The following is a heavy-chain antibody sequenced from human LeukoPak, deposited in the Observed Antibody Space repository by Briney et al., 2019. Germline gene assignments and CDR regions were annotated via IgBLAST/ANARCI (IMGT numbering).Heavy chain of an antibody. V-gene: IGHV3-74*01. D-gene: IGHD6-13*01. Sequence: GGSLRLSCAASGFTFSSYWMHWVRQAPGKGLVWVSRINSDGSSINYADSVKGRFTISRDNAKNTLYLQMNGLRDEDTAVYYCARGSSWCDYWGQGTLVTVSS. CDR1: GFTFSSYW. J-gene: IGHJ4*02. CDR2: INSDGSSI. CDR3: ARGSSWCDY.